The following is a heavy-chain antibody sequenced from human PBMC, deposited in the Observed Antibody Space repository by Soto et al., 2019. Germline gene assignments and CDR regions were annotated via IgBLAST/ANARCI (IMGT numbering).Heavy chain of an antibody. CDR3: ARGPTTVTRGLKYYYYYYGMDV. CDR1: GGSFSGYY. J-gene: IGHJ6*02. V-gene: IGHV4-34*01. Sequence: SETLSLTCAVYGGSFSGYYWSWIRQPPGKALEWIGEINHSGSTNYNPSLKSRVTISVDTSKNQFSLKLSSVTAADTAVYYCARGPTTVTRGLKYYYYYYGMDVWGQGTTVTVSS. CDR2: INHSGST. D-gene: IGHD4-17*01.